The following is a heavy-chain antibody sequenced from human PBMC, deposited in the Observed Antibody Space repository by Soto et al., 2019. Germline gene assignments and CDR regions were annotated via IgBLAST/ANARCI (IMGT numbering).Heavy chain of an antibody. CDR1: GGAFSSYT. J-gene: IGHJ4*02. CDR3: ARGGPPIDY. CDR2: IIPILGIA. D-gene: IGHD3-16*01. Sequence: SVKVSWKAAGGAFSSYTISWVRQAPGQGLEWMGRIIPILGIANYAQKFQGRVTITRDTSASTAYMELSSLRSEDTAVYYCARGGPPIDYWGQGTLVTVSS. V-gene: IGHV1-69*02.